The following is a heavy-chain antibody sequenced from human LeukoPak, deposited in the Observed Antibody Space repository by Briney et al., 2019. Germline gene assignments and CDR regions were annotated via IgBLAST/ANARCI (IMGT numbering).Heavy chain of an antibody. CDR2: ISWDGGST. V-gene: IGHV3-43*01. J-gene: IGHJ6*03. CDR3: AKGPYSSSPYYYYYYMDV. Sequence: PGGSLRLSCAASGFTFDDYTMHWVRQAPGQGLEWVSLISWDGGSTYYADSVKGRFTISRDNSKNSLYLQMNSLRTEDTALYYCAKGPYSSSPYYYYYYMDVWGKGTTVTVSS. D-gene: IGHD6-6*01. CDR1: GFTFDDYT.